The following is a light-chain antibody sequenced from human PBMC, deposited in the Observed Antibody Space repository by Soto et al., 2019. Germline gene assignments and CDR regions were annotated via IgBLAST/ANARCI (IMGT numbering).Light chain of an antibody. CDR2: LTS. Sequence: DIQMTQSPSSLSASVGDRVTITCRASQRIRSNVNWYQQKPGKAPKLLIYLTSSLQSGVPSRFSGSGSGTAFTLTISSLQPEDFATYYCQQGYSTPPLTFGGGTQVEIK. CDR3: QQGYSTPPLT. V-gene: IGKV1-39*01. J-gene: IGKJ4*01. CDR1: QRIRSN.